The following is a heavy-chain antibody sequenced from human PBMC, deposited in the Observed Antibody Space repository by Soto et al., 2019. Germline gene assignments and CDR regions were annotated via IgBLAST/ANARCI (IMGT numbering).Heavy chain of an antibody. V-gene: IGHV1-69*12. D-gene: IGHD2-15*01. CDR3: ARESRYCSGGSCYFLPGIDY. J-gene: IGHJ4*02. CDR1: GGTFSSYA. CDR2: IIPIFGTA. Sequence: QVQLVQSGAEVKKPGSSVKVSCKASGGTFSSYAISWVRQAPGQGLEWMGGIIPIFGTANYAQKFQGRVTITADESPSTAYMERRSLGSEATAVYYCARESRYCSGGSCYFLPGIDYWVQGTLVTVSS.